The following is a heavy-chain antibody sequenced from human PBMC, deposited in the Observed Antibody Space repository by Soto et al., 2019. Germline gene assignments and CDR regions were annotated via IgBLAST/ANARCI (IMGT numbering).Heavy chain of an antibody. CDR2: VYHGGNT. Sequence: LETLSLTCAVSGFSVSSGNYWGWIRKHPGKGLEWIGSVYHGGNTYYNPSLRSRVSISIDLSRNQFSLKLTSVTAADTAAYYCARARWYDAFNVWGQGTVVTVSS. J-gene: IGHJ3*01. CDR3: ARARWYDAFNV. V-gene: IGHV4-38-2*01. CDR1: GFSVSSGNY. D-gene: IGHD2-15*01.